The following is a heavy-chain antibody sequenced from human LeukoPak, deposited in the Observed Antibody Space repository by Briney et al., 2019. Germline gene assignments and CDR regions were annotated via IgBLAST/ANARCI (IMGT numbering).Heavy chain of an antibody. V-gene: IGHV3-66*01. CDR3: AKDQDPHSYGSGSYAPFDY. D-gene: IGHD3-10*01. Sequence: PGGSLRLSCAVSGFTVSDNHLTWVRQAPGKGLECVSNIYDTGTTYYADSVKGRVSISRDNAKNTVYLQMNGLRAEDTAVYYCAKDQDPHSYGSGSYAPFDYWGQGTLVTVSS. J-gene: IGHJ4*02. CDR1: GFTVSDNH. CDR2: IYDTGTT.